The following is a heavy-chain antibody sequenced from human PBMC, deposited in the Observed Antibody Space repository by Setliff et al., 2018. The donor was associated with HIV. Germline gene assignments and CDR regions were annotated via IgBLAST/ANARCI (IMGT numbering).Heavy chain of an antibody. D-gene: IGHD3-3*01. J-gene: IGHJ4*02. V-gene: IGHV1-18*01. Sequence: ASVKVSCKASGYTFTSYGISWVRQAPGQRLEWMGWINAGNGNTKYSQKFQGRVTIKSDTSTSTAYMELRSLRSDDTAVYYCAREGHYNFWSGYYFSDYWGQGTLVTVSS. CDR2: INAGNGNT. CDR3: AREGHYNFWSGYYFSDY. CDR1: GYTFTSYG.